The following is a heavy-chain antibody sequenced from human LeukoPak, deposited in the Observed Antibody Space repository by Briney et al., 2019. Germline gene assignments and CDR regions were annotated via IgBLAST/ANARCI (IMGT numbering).Heavy chain of an antibody. CDR3: ARFSGWSKYYFDY. V-gene: IGHV4-61*08. J-gene: IGHJ4*02. CDR2: IYYSGST. D-gene: IGHD6-19*01. CDR1: GGSISSGGYY. Sequence: SQTLSLTCIVSGGSISSGGYYWSWIRQHPGKGLEWIGYIYYSGSTNYNPSLKSRVTISVDTSKNQFSLKLSSVTAADTAVYYCARFSGWSKYYFDYWGQGTLVTVSS.